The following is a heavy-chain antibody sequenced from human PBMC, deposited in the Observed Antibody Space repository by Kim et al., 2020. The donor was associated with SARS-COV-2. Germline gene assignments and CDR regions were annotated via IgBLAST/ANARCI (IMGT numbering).Heavy chain of an antibody. CDR2: IYPGDSDT. D-gene: IGHD3-10*01. J-gene: IGHJ6*02. Sequence: GESLKISCKGSGYSFTSYWIGWVRQMPGKGLEWMGIIYPGDSDTRYSPSFQGQVTISADKSISTAYLQWSSLKASDTAMYYCARDYYGSGSYEAYYYYYYGMDVWGQGTTVTVSS. CDR3: ARDYYGSGSYEAYYYYYYGMDV. CDR1: GYSFTSYW. V-gene: IGHV5-51*01.